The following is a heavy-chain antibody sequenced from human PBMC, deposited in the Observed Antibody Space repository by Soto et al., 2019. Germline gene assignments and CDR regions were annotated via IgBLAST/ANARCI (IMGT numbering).Heavy chain of an antibody. Sequence: GGSLRLSCAASGFTFSSYAMSWVRQAPGKGLEWVSYISSSSSTIYYADSVKGRFTIPRDNAKNSLYLQMNSLRDEDTAVYYCARDLPYYDSSGYYPYYFDYWGQGTLVTVSS. J-gene: IGHJ4*02. V-gene: IGHV3-48*02. CDR3: ARDLPYYDSSGYYPYYFDY. D-gene: IGHD3-22*01. CDR1: GFTFSSYA. CDR2: ISSSSSTI.